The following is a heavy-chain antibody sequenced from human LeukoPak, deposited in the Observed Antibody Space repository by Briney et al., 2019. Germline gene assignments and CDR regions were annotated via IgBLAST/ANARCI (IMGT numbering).Heavy chain of an antibody. D-gene: IGHD1-26*01. CDR3: ARGRGGIVGDEFDP. Sequence: ASVKVSCKASGYTFTSYDINWVRQATGQGLEWMGWMNPNSGNTGYAQKFQGRVAMTRNTSISTAYMELSSLRSEDTAVYYCARGRGGIVGDEFDPWGQGTLVTVSS. V-gene: IGHV1-8*01. CDR1: GYTFTSYD. J-gene: IGHJ5*02. CDR2: MNPNSGNT.